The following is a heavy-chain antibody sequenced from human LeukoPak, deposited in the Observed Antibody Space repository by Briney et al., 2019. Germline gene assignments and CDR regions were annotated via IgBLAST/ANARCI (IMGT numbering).Heavy chain of an antibody. D-gene: IGHD3-22*01. V-gene: IGHV3-20*01. Sequence: PGGSLRLSCAASGFTFDDYGMSWVRQAPGKGLEWVSGINWNGGSTGYADSVKGRFTISRDNAKSSLYLQMNSLRAEDTALYHCARGLYSNYYGMDVWGQGTTVTVSS. CDR2: INWNGGST. CDR3: ARGLYSNYYGMDV. J-gene: IGHJ6*02. CDR1: GFTFDDYG.